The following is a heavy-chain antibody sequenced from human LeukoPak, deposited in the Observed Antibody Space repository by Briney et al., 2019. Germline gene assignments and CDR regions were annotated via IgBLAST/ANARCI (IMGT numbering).Heavy chain of an antibody. CDR1: GFTFSSYS. CDR3: ARDDGVGSGYDYYYYMDV. J-gene: IGHJ6*03. CDR2: ISSSSSYI. V-gene: IGHV3-21*01. D-gene: IGHD5-12*01. Sequence: PGGSLRLSCAASGFTFSSYSMNWVRQAPGKGLEWVSSISSSSSYIYYADSVKGRFTISRDNAKNSLYLQMNSLRAEDTAVYYCARDDGVGSGYDYYYYMDVRGKGTTVTVSS.